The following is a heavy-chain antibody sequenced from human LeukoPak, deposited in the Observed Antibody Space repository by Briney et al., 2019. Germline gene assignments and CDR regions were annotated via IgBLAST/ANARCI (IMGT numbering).Heavy chain of an antibody. J-gene: IGHJ4*02. D-gene: IGHD2/OR15-2a*01. CDR2: VGGSGGTT. CDR3: ASLTTSLGGY. V-gene: IGHV3-23*01. CDR1: GFTFSDYW. Sequence: GGSLRLSCAASGFTFSDYWIHWVRQAPGKGLEWVSAVGGSGGTTYYADSVKGRFTISRDNSKNTLYLQMNSLRAEDTAVYYCASLTTSLGGYWGQGTLVTVSS.